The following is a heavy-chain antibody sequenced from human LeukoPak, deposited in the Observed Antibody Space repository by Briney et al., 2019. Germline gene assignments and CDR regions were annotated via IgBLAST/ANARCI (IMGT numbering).Heavy chain of an antibody. CDR1: GFTFSSYA. D-gene: IGHD3-16*02. CDR2: ISGSGGST. V-gene: IGHV3-23*01. Sequence: PGGSLRLSCAASGFTFSSYAMSWVRQAPGKGLEWVSAISGSGGSTYYADSVKGRFTISRDNSKNTLYLQMNSLRAEDTAVYYCAKDGGMITFGEVIALSRYGMDIWGQGTTVTVSS. J-gene: IGHJ6*02. CDR3: AKDGGMITFGEVIALSRYGMDI.